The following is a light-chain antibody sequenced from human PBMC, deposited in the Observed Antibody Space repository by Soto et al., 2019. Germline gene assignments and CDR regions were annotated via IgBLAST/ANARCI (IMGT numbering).Light chain of an antibody. J-gene: IGKJ1*01. Sequence: GDRVTITCLASQSISSWLAWYQQKPGKAPKLLIYDASSLESGVPSRFSGSGSGTDFTLTISSLQPEDFATYYCQQLNSYPWTFGQGTKVDIK. CDR2: DAS. CDR3: QQLNSYPWT. CDR1: QSISSW. V-gene: IGKV1-5*01.